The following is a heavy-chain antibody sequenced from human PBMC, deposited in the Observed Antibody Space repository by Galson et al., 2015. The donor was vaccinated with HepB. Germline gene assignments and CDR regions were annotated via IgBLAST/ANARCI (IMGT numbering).Heavy chain of an antibody. J-gene: IGHJ4*02. CDR3: ARYYYDSSGYDY. Sequence: SVKVSCKASGYTFTAYYIHWVRQAPGQGLEWMGWINPNSGGTNYAQKFQGRVTMTRDTSISTAYMELSRLRSDDTAVYYCARYYYDSSGYDYWGQGTLVTVSS. CDR2: INPNSGGT. CDR1: GYTFTAYY. D-gene: IGHD3-22*01. V-gene: IGHV1-2*02.